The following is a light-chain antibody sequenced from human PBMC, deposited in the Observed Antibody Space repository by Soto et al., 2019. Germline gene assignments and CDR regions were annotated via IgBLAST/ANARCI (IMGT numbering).Light chain of an antibody. J-gene: IGKJ4*01. CDR2: MLS. Sequence: IVCAQAPLSLPGIPGEAASISCSSCQSLFDRDDDKTYLDWYLQRPGQSPQLLIYMLSHRASGVPDRFSGSGSDTDFTLKISRVEPEDVGVYYCMQRMKFPLTFGGGTKVDIK. CDR3: MQRMKFPLT. CDR1: QSLFDRDDDKTY. V-gene: IGKV2-40*01.